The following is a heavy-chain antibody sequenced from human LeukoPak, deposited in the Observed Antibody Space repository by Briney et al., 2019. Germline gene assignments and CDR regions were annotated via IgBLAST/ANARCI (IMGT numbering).Heavy chain of an antibody. J-gene: IGHJ4*02. Sequence: PGGALRLTSAASGFTFTSCAMTWGRQAPGKGLEWVSGISGSVVSKYYADSVKGRFTISRDNSKNTQYLQMNSLRAEDTAVYYCAKAVGPYLGGWGQGTLVTVSS. CDR3: AKAVGPYLGG. V-gene: IGHV3-23*01. CDR1: GFTFTSCA. CDR2: ISGSVVSK. D-gene: IGHD1-26*01.